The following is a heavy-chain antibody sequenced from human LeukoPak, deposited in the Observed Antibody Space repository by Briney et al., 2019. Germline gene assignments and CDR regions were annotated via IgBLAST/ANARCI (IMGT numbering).Heavy chain of an antibody. CDR3: VRRNYVAFDI. J-gene: IGHJ3*02. D-gene: IGHD3-16*01. CDR2: SKNKANSYST. CDR1: GFSFSDQY. Sequence: GGSLRLSCVASGFSFSDQYMDWVRQAPGKGLEWVGRSKNKANSYSTDYAVSVKGRFIISRYESSNSQYLQMNSLKTEDTALYYCVRRNYVAFDIWGQGTMVTVSS. V-gene: IGHV3-72*01.